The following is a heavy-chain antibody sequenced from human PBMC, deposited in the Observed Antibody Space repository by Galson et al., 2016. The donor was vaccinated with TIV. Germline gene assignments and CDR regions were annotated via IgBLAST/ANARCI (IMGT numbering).Heavy chain of an antibody. D-gene: IGHD4-17*01. V-gene: IGHV4-31*03. Sequence: TLSLTCTVSGASISSGGYYWNWIRQHPGKGLEWIGYIYFTGRTNYNPSLKGRVTISLDTSKTQFSLSLSSVTAAATAVYYCARDQNDYGLAPFDIGGQGTMVTVSS. CDR1: GASISSGGYY. CDR2: IYFTGRT. CDR3: ARDQNDYGLAPFDI. J-gene: IGHJ3*02.